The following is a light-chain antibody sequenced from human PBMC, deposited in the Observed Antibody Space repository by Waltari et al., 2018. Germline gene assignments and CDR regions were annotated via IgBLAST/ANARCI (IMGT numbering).Light chain of an antibody. Sequence: EIVLTQSPATLSLSPGERATLSCRASQRVSSYLAWYQQKPVQAPRLLIYDASNRATGIPARFSGSGSGTDFTLTISSLEPEDFAVYYCQQRSNWPPITFGGGTKVEIK. V-gene: IGKV3-11*01. CDR3: QQRSNWPPIT. J-gene: IGKJ4*01. CDR2: DAS. CDR1: QRVSSY.